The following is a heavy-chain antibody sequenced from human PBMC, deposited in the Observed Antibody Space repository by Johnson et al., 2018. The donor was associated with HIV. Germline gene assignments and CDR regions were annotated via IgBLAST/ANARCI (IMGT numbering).Heavy chain of an antibody. CDR1: EFTFSNYD. V-gene: IGHV3-13*01. Sequence: VQLVESGGGLVQPGGSLRLSCAASEFTFSNYDMHWVRQATGKGLEWVSAIGSAGDTYYPGSVKGRFTISRENAKNTLYLQMDSLRPEDTAVYYCARGRKDIEAADGLDNDAFDIWGQGTMVTVSS. CDR3: ARGRKDIEAADGLDNDAFDI. J-gene: IGHJ3*02. D-gene: IGHD5-12*01. CDR2: IGSAGDT.